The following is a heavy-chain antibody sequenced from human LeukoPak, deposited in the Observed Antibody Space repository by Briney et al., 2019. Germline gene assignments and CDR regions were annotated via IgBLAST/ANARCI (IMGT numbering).Heavy chain of an antibody. CDR1: GFTFSSYS. Sequence: GGSLSLSCAASGFTFSSYSMNWVRQAPGKGLEWVSSISSSSSYIYYADSVKGRFTISRDNAKNSLYLQMNSLRAEDTAVYYCASPYGSGTYDWGQGTLVTVSS. CDR2: ISSSSSYI. CDR3: ASPYGSGTYD. J-gene: IGHJ4*02. D-gene: IGHD3-10*01. V-gene: IGHV3-21*01.